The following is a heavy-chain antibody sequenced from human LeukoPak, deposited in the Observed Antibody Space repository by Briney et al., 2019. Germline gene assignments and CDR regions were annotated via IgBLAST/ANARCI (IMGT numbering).Heavy chain of an antibody. V-gene: IGHV3-48*04. CDR1: GFPYSSYS. J-gene: IGHJ4*02. Sequence: GGSLRLSCAASGFPYSSYSMNWVRQAPGKGLEWVSYISIVSNTIYYADSVKGRFTISRDDAKNSLYLQMNSLRAEDTAVYYCARGSDGGWYGMFDYWGQGTLVTVSS. D-gene: IGHD6-19*01. CDR3: ARGSDGGWYGMFDY. CDR2: ISIVSNTI.